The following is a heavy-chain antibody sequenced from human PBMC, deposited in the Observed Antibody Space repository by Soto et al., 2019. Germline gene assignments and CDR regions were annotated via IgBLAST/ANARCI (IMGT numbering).Heavy chain of an antibody. CDR2: IKSDGTNT. V-gene: IGHV3-74*01. CDR1: GFTFSGFW. J-gene: IGHJ4*02. D-gene: IGHD6-19*01. Sequence: EVQLVESGGGSVQPGGSLRLSCASSGFTFSGFWMHWVRQGPGMGLVWVSGIKSDGTNTAYADSVSGRFTISRDNAKDTLYLQMNSLRAEDTAVYYCVRDGWAVAENWGQGTLVTVSS. CDR3: VRDGWAVAEN.